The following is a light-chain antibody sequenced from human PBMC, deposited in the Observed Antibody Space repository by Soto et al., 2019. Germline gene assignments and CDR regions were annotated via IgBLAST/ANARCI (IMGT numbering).Light chain of an antibody. Sequence: QSAMTQPPSASGTPGQRVTISCSGSSSNIGSNTVSWYQQLPGSAPKLLIHTNNQRPSGVPDRFSASKSGTSASLAISGLQSVDEADYYCAAWDDSLTGRVFGGGTKLTVL. CDR2: TNN. CDR3: AAWDDSLTGRV. V-gene: IGLV1-44*01. CDR1: SSNIGSNT. J-gene: IGLJ3*02.